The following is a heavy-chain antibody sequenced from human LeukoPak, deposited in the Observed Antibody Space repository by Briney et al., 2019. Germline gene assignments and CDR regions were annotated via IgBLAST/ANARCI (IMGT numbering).Heavy chain of an antibody. CDR2: ISDSGGTT. CDR1: GFTFSSLA. V-gene: IGHV3-23*01. Sequence: GGSLRLSCAASGFTFSSLAMGWVRQAPGKGLEWVSVISDSGGTTYYAGSVKGRFTISRDNSRNTLYLQMNSLRVEDTAVYYCAKDARRSSGWYFFDHWGQGTLVTVSS. CDR3: AKDARRSSGWYFFDH. D-gene: IGHD6-19*01. J-gene: IGHJ4*02.